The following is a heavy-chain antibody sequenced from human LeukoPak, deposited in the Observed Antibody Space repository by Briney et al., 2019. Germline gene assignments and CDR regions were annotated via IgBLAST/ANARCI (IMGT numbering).Heavy chain of an antibody. J-gene: IGHJ4*02. CDR3: ARVGGQLVADY. D-gene: IGHD6-6*01. Sequence: SETLSLTCTVSGGSISSSSYYWGWIRQPPGKGLEWIGSIYYSGSTYYNPSLKSRATISVDTSKNQFPLMLSPMTAAGTPVYYCARVGGQLVADYWGQGTLVTVSS. CDR1: GGSISSSSYY. CDR2: IYYSGST. V-gene: IGHV4-39*01.